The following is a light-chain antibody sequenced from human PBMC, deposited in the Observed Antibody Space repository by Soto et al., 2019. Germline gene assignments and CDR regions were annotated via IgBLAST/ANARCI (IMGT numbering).Light chain of an antibody. V-gene: IGKV3-20*01. J-gene: IGKJ1*01. CDR1: QSISSNF. CDR2: GAS. CDR3: QQYGGSPRT. Sequence: EIVLTQYPGTLSLSPGEGATLSCRASQSISSNFLAWYQQKRGQAPRLLIHGASNRATGIPDRFSGSGSGTDFTLTITRLEPEDFAVYYCQQYGGSPRTFGQGT.